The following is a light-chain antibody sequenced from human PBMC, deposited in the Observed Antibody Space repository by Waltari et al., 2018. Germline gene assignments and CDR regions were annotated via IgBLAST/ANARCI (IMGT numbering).Light chain of an antibody. CDR1: RTYVGSYSL. J-gene: IGLJ1*01. V-gene: IGLV2-23*02. Sequence: QSALTQPASVSGSPGQSTTISCTGTRTYVGSYSLVSCYQQHPGTAPKLIIYDFTKRPSGVSVRFSGSKSGNTAFLTISGLQAEDEADYHCCTYAGSSTYAFGTGTTVSVL. CDR3: CTYAGSSTYA. CDR2: DFT.